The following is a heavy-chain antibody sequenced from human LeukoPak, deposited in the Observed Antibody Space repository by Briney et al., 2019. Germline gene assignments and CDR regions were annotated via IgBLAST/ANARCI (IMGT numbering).Heavy chain of an antibody. J-gene: IGHJ4*02. Sequence: SETLSLTCTVSGGSISSYYWSWIRQPAGKGREWIGRIYTSGSTNYNPSLKSRVTMSVDTSKNQFSLKLSSVTAADTAVYYCARDLGDSSGYYCFDHWGQGTLVTVSS. D-gene: IGHD3-22*01. V-gene: IGHV4-4*07. CDR3: ARDLGDSSGYYCFDH. CDR2: IYTSGST. CDR1: GGSISSYY.